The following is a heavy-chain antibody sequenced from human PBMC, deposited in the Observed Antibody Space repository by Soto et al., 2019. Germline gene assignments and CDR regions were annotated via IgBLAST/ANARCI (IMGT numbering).Heavy chain of an antibody. J-gene: IGHJ3*02. CDR2: IYYSGST. CDR1: GGSISSGGYY. D-gene: IGHD3-3*01. CDR3: ARDAAVWSGYSRDAFDI. V-gene: IGHV4-31*03. Sequence: KASETLSLTCTVSGGSISSGGYYWSWIRQHPGKGLEWIGYIYYSGSTYYNPSLKSRVTISVDTSKNQFSLKLSSVTAADTAVYYCARDAAVWSGYSRDAFDIWGQGTMVTVSS.